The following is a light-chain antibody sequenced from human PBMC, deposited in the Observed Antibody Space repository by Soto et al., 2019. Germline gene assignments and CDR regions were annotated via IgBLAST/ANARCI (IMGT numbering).Light chain of an antibody. J-gene: IGKJ4*01. V-gene: IGKV3-20*01. CDR3: QQYGSSPLT. CDR1: QYVSTTF. CDR2: GTS. Sequence: EIVLTQSPGTLSLSPGERATLSCRASQYVSTTFFAWYQQKPGQAPRLLIYGTSNRDTGIPDRFSGSGSGKDFTLTISRPEPEDFAVYYCQQYGSSPLTFGGGTRMEIK.